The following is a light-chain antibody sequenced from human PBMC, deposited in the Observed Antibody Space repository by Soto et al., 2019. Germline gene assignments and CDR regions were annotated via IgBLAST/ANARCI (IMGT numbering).Light chain of an antibody. J-gene: IGKJ5*01. V-gene: IGKV3-20*01. CDR3: QRYGSSRIT. CDR2: GAC. CDR1: QSVSRSY. Sequence: EIVLTQSPGTLSLSPGERATLSCRASQSVSRSYLAWYQQKPGQAPRLLIYGACSRATGIPDRFSGSGSGTDFTLTISRLEPEDFAVYYCQRYGSSRITFGEGTRLEI.